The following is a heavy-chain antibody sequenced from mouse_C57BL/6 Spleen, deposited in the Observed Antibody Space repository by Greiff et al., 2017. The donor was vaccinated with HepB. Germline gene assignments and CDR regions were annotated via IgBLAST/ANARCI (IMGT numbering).Heavy chain of an antibody. D-gene: IGHD2-4*01. CDR2: INYDGSST. CDR1: GFTFSDYY. J-gene: IGHJ2*01. CDR3: AREGDYGYFDY. V-gene: IGHV5-16*01. Sequence: EVMLVESEGGLVQPGSSMKLSCTASGFTFSDYYMAWVRQVPEKGLEWVANINYDGSSTYYLDSLKSRFIISRDNAKNILYLQMSSLKSEDTATYYCAREGDYGYFDYWGQGTTLTVSS.